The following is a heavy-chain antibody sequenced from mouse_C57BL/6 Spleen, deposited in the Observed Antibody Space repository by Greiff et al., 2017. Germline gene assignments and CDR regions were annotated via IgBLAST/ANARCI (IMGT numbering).Heavy chain of an antibody. CDR3: ARGLLPDWYFDV. D-gene: IGHD2-3*01. CDR2: IYPGDGDT. Sequence: QVQLQQSGAELVKPGASVKISCKASGFAFSSYWMNWVKQRPGKGLEWIGQIYPGDGDTKYNGKFKGKATLTADKSSSTAYMQLSSLTSEDSAVYFCARGLLPDWYFDVWGTGTTVTVSS. CDR1: GFAFSSYW. V-gene: IGHV1-80*01. J-gene: IGHJ1*03.